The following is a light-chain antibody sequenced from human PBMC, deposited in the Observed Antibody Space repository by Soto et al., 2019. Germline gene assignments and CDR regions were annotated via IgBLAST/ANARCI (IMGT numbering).Light chain of an antibody. CDR1: QSIGYW. V-gene: IGKV1-5*03. CDR3: QQYNTYPVT. Sequence: DIQMTQSPSTLSASVGDRVTITCRASQSIGYWLAWYQQKLGKAPNLLIYTASVLGSGVEPRFSGSGSGTEFTLTISSLQPDDFATYYCQQYNTYPVTFGQGTKLEI. CDR2: TAS. J-gene: IGKJ2*01.